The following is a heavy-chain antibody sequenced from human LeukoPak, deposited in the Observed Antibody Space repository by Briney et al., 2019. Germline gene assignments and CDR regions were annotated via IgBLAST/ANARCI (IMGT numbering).Heavy chain of an antibody. D-gene: IGHD6-19*01. CDR2: IYNSGST. CDR3: ARDVSSGWYGGTDY. CDR1: GGSISRGSYY. J-gene: IGHJ4*02. V-gene: IGHV4-61*02. Sequence: PSQTLSLTCSVSGGSISRGSYYWNWIRQPAGKGLEWMGRIYNSGSTNYNPSLKSRVTMSVDTSKNQFSLKLSSVTAADTAVYYCARDVSSGWYGGTDYWGQGTLVTVSS.